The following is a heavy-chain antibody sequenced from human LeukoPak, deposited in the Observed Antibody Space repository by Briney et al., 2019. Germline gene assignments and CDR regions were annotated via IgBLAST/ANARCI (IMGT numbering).Heavy chain of an antibody. Sequence: SVKVSCKASGGTFSSYAISWVRQAPRQGLEWMGGIIPIFGTANYAQKFQGRVTITADESTSTAYMELSSLRSEDTAVYYCARDIAYGGTSASFDYWGQGTLVTVSS. CDR2: IIPIFGTA. CDR3: ARDIAYGGTSASFDY. D-gene: IGHD4-23*01. J-gene: IGHJ4*02. V-gene: IGHV1-69*13. CDR1: GGTFSSYA.